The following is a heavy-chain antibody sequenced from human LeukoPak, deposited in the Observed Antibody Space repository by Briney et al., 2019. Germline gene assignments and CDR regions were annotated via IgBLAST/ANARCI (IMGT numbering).Heavy chain of an antibody. CDR1: GFTFSSYG. D-gene: IGHD3-22*01. CDR2: IRYDGSNK. J-gene: IGHJ4*02. Sequence: GGSPRLSCAASGFTFSSYGMHWVRQAPGKGLEWVAFIRYDGSNKYYADSVKGRFTISRDNSKNTLYLQMNSLRAEDTAVYYCAKDPGAGYYDSSGYGPPDYWGQGTLVTVSS. V-gene: IGHV3-30*02. CDR3: AKDPGAGYYDSSGYGPPDY.